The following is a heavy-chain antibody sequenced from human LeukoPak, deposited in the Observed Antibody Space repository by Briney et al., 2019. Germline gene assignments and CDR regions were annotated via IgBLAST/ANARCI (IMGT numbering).Heavy chain of an antibody. D-gene: IGHD5-12*01. CDR3: AKDLDIVAASGHYYGMDV. CDR1: GFTFSSYG. CDR2: MSSDGGNK. J-gene: IGHJ6*02. V-gene: IGHV3-30*18. Sequence: PGGSLRLSCAGSGFTFSSYGMHWVRQAPGKGLEWVAGMSSDGGNKYYADSVKGRFTISRDNSKNTLYLQMNSLRAEDTAVYYCAKDLDIVAASGHYYGMDVWGQGTTVTVSS.